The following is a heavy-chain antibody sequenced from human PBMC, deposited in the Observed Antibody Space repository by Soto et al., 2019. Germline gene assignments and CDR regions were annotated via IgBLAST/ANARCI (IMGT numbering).Heavy chain of an antibody. CDR1: GFTFSSYG. Sequence: PGGSLRLSCVASGFTFSSYGMHWVRQAPGKGLEWVAVISYDGSNKYYADSVKGRFTISRDNSKNTLYLQMNSLRAEDTAVYYCAKGWDSSSGGGTFDIWGQGTMVTVSS. D-gene: IGHD6-13*01. CDR2: ISYDGSNK. CDR3: AKGWDSSSGGGTFDI. J-gene: IGHJ3*02. V-gene: IGHV3-30*18.